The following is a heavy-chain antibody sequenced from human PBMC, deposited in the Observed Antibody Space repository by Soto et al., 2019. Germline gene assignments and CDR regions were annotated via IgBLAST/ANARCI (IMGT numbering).Heavy chain of an antibody. D-gene: IGHD3-10*01. Sequence: SETLSLTCTVSGGSISSYYWSWIRQPPGKGLEWIGEIYYSGSTNYNPSLKSRVTISVDTSKNQFSLKLSSVTAADTAVYYCARSRGYGSGSYYSSLFYYWGQGTLVTVSS. CDR3: ARSRGYGSGSYYSSLFYY. CDR1: GGSISSYY. CDR2: IYYSGST. J-gene: IGHJ4*02. V-gene: IGHV4-59*12.